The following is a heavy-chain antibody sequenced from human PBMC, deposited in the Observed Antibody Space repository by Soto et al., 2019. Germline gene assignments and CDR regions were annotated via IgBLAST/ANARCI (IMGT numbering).Heavy chain of an antibody. D-gene: IGHD2-2*02. Sequence: SETLSLTCAVYGGSFSGYYWSWIRQPPGKGLEWIGEINHSGSTNYNPSLKSRVTISVDTSKNQFSLKLSSVTAADTAVYYCARGGVYCSSTSCYTCVPYYYYGMDVWDQGTTVTVSS. CDR1: GGSFSGYY. J-gene: IGHJ6*02. CDR3: ARGGVYCSSTSCYTCVPYYYYGMDV. V-gene: IGHV4-34*01. CDR2: INHSGST.